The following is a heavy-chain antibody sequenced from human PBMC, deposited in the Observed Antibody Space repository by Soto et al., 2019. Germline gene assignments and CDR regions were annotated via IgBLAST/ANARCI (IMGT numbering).Heavy chain of an antibody. CDR1: GGTFSSYT. D-gene: IGHD5-12*01. CDR3: ARELRFSNQYYYYMDV. V-gene: IGHV1-69*04. J-gene: IGHJ6*03. CDR2: IIPILGIA. Sequence: SVKVSCKASGGTFSSYTISWVRQAPGQGLEWMGRIIPILGIANYAQKFQGRVTITADKSTSTAYMELSSLRSEDTAVYYCARELRFSNQYYYYMDVWGKGTTVTVSS.